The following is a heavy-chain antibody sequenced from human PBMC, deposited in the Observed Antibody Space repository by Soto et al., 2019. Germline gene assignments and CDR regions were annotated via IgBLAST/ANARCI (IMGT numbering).Heavy chain of an antibody. Sequence: ASVKVSCKASGYSFTNYGITWVRQAPGQGLEWMGWISYNGNTNYAQNLQGRVTMTTDTSTNTAYMELRGLSSDDTAVYYCARVEDYFDSSGYNHRGQGTLVTVSS. J-gene: IGHJ4*02. CDR3: ARVEDYFDSSGYNH. CDR2: ISYNGNT. D-gene: IGHD3-22*01. CDR1: GYSFTNYG. V-gene: IGHV1-18*04.